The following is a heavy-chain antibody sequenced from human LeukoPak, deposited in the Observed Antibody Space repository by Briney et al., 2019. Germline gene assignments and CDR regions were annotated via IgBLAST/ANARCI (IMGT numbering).Heavy chain of an antibody. CDR2: IIPIIGTG. D-gene: IGHD1-14*01. CDR3: ARAGMARINWFDP. CDR1: GGTFSSYA. V-gene: IGHV1-69*13. Sequence: SVKVSCKASGGTFSSYAISWVRQAPGLGLEWMGGIIPIIGTGDYAQKFQGRVTITADESTSTAYMELSSLRSEDTAVYYCARAGMARINWFDPWGQGTLVTVSS. J-gene: IGHJ5*02.